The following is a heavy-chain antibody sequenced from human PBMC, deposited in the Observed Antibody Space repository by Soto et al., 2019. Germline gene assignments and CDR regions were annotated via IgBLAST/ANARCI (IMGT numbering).Heavy chain of an antibody. Sequence: EVQLLESGGGLVQPGGYRRLSCAASGFTFSSYAMSWVRQAPGKGLEWVSGISGSGDSTYYADSVKGRFTISRDNSKNTLYLQMNSLRAEDTAVYYCAKGVPGIAVAGTGYFQHWGQGTLVTVSS. J-gene: IGHJ1*01. D-gene: IGHD6-19*01. CDR2: ISGSGDST. V-gene: IGHV3-23*01. CDR1: GFTFSSYA. CDR3: AKGVPGIAVAGTGYFQH.